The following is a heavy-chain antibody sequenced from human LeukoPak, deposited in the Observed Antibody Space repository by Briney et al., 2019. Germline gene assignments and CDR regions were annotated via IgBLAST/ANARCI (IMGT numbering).Heavy chain of an antibody. V-gene: IGHV4-4*07. D-gene: IGHD6-13*01. CDR3: ARSAFLVTAPGLYYFDY. J-gene: IGHJ4*02. CDR2: IYNSGST. Sequence: SETLSLTCTVSGGSISSYYWSWIRQPAGKGLEWIGHIYNSGSTNYNPTLKGRVTMSVATSKNQFSLHLSSVTAADTAVYYCARSAFLVTAPGLYYFDYWGQGTLVAVSS. CDR1: GGSISSYY.